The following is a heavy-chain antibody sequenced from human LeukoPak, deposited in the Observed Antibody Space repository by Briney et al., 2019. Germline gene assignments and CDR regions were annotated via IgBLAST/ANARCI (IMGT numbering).Heavy chain of an antibody. Sequence: PSETLSLTCTVSGGSISSYYWSWIRQPPGKGLEWIGYIYYSGSTNYNPSLKSRVTISVDTSKNQFSLKLSSVTAADTAVYYCARHKPESYAFDIWGQGTMVTVSS. CDR2: IYYSGST. CDR1: GGSISSYY. J-gene: IGHJ3*02. D-gene: IGHD3-10*01. V-gene: IGHV4-59*08. CDR3: ARHKPESYAFDI.